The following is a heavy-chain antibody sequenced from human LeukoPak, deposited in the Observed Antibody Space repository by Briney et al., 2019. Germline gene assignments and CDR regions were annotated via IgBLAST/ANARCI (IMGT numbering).Heavy chain of an antibody. J-gene: IGHJ3*02. D-gene: IGHD2-15*01. CDR2: IYCSGST. Sequence: SETLSLTCTVSGASVSSGSYYWSWIRQPPGKGLEWIGYIYCSGSTNYNPSLKSRVTISVDTSKNQFSLKLSSVTAADTAVYYCARWTPDIVVVVAATGVGYAFDIWGQGTMVTVSS. CDR1: GASVSSGSYY. CDR3: ARWTPDIVVVVAATGVGYAFDI. V-gene: IGHV4-61*01.